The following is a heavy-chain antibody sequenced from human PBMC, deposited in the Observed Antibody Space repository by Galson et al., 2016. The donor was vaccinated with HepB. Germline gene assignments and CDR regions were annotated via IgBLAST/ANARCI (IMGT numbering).Heavy chain of an antibody. CDR1: GFTFTTYW. J-gene: IGHJ1*01. CDR2: IKQDGSEK. Sequence: SLRLSCAASGFTFTTYWMSWVRQAPGKGLEWVANIKQDGSEKYYVDSVKGRFTISRDIAKNSLYLQMNSLRAEDTAVYYCAQYYYDSSGYAEYFQNWGQGSRVTVSS. V-gene: IGHV3-7*03. CDR3: AQYYYDSSGYAEYFQN. D-gene: IGHD3-22*01.